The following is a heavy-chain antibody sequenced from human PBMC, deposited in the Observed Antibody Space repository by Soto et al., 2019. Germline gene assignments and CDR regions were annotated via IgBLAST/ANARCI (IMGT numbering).Heavy chain of an antibody. J-gene: IGHJ3*02. Sequence: EVQLLESGGGLAQPGGSLRLSCAASGFTFSSYAMTWVRQAPGQGLEWVSVSSGSGGSTYYADSVKGRFTISGDNSKNTLYLQMNSLRAEDTAVYYCARDDSRAYYYDAFDIWGQGTMVTVSS. CDR3: ARDDSRAYYYDAFDI. D-gene: IGHD3-22*01. V-gene: IGHV3-23*01. CDR2: SSGSGGST. CDR1: GFTFSSYA.